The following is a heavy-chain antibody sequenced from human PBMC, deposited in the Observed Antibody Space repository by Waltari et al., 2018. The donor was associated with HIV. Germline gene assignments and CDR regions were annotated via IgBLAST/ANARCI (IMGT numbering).Heavy chain of an antibody. CDR3: AREDYGDSPLHPSDY. Sequence: EVQLVESGGGLVQPGGSLRLSCAASGFTFSSYWLSWVRQAPGKGVEWVANIKQDGSEKSYVDSVKGRFTILRDNAKNSLYLQMNSLRAEDTAVYYCAREDYGDSPLHPSDYWGRGTLVTVSS. D-gene: IGHD4-17*01. J-gene: IGHJ4*02. CDR2: IKQDGSEK. V-gene: IGHV3-7*01. CDR1: GFTFSSYW.